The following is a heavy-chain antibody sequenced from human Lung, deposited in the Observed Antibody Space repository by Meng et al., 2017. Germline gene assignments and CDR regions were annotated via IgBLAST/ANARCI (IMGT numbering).Heavy chain of an antibody. V-gene: IGHV4-59*01. D-gene: IGHD3-10*01. J-gene: IGHJ4*02. Sequence: QVQLQESGPGLVKPSEHLSLTCTVSGGSISSYYWSWIRQPPGKGLEWIGYISYSGNTNYNPSLKSRVTISVDTSKNQFSLKLSSVTATDTAVHYCARVRGVKTDYWGQGTLVTVSS. CDR1: GGSISSYY. CDR2: ISYSGNT. CDR3: ARVRGVKTDY.